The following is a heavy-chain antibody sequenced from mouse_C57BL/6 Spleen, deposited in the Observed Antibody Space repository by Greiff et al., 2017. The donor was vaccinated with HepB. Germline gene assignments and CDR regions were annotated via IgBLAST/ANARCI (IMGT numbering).Heavy chain of an antibody. V-gene: IGHV1-69*01. J-gene: IGHJ1*03. CDR2: IDPSDSYT. CDR3: ASITTVVAQWYFDV. Sequence: QVQLQQPGAELVMPGASVKLSCKASGYTFTSYWMHWVKQRPGQGLEWIGEIDPSDSYTNYNQKFKGKSTLTVDKSSSTAYMQLSSLTSEDSAVYYCASITTVVAQWYFDVWGTGTTVTVSS. D-gene: IGHD1-1*01. CDR1: GYTFTSYW.